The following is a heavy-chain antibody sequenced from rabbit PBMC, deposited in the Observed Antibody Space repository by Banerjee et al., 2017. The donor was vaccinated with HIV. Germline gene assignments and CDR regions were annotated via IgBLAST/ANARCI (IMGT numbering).Heavy chain of an antibody. V-gene: IGHV1S45*01. CDR2: INTNTGNT. CDR3: ARGSLDYAGYAGYGYATFFNL. CDR1: GFSFNNKYV. J-gene: IGHJ4*01. Sequence: QEQLEESGGGLVQPEGSLTLTCTASGFSFNNKYVMCWVRQAPGKGLEWIACINTNTGNTVYASWVNGRFTISLDNAQNTVFLQMTGLTASDTATYFCARGSLDYAGYAGYGYATFFNLWGPGTLVPS. D-gene: IGHD6-1*01.